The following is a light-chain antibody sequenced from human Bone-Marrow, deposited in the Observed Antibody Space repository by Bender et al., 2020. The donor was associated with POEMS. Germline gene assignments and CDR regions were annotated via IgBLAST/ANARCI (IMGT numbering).Light chain of an antibody. J-gene: IGLJ1*01. V-gene: IGLV2-14*01. Sequence: QSALTQPASVSESPGQSIAISCTGTSSDVGGYSHVSWYQQHPGKVPKLLLFAVSNRPSGVSNRFSGSKSGNTASLTISGLQAEDEADYYCTSYTSSETDVFGPGTKVTVL. CDR2: AVS. CDR1: SSDVGGYSH. CDR3: TSYTSSETDV.